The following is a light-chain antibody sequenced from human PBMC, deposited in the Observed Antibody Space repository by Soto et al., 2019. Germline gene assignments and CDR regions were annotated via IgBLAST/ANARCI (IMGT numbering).Light chain of an antibody. Sequence: EIVLTQSPATLPLSPGERATLSCRASQSISSHLAWYQQKPGQAPRLLMYDVSNRATDIPARFSGSGFGTDFTLTISSLEPEDFAVDYCQQRPNWPLTFGGGTKVEIK. CDR3: QQRPNWPLT. CDR2: DVS. CDR1: QSISSH. V-gene: IGKV3-11*01. J-gene: IGKJ4*01.